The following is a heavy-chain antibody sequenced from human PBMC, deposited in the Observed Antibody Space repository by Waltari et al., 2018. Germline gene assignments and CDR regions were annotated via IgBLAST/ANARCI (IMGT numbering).Heavy chain of an antibody. V-gene: IGHV4-39*01. CDR1: GGSISSSSYY. Sequence: QLQLQESGPGLVKPSETLSLTCTVSGGSISSSSYYWGWIRQPPGKGLEWIGSIYYSGSTYYNPSLKSRVTISVDTSKNQFSLKLSSVTAADTAVYYSALQRSIVATIDYWGQGTLVTVSS. CDR2: IYYSGST. D-gene: IGHD5-12*01. J-gene: IGHJ4*02. CDR3: ALQRSIVATIDY.